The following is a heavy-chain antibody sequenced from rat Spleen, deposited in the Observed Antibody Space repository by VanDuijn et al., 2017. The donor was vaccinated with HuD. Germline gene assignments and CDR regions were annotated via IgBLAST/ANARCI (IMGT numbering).Heavy chain of an antibody. J-gene: IGHJ1*01. CDR3: TRHPRYNNAHYWYFDF. CDR2: ITNSGGST. CDR1: GFTFSNYY. Sequence: EVQLVESGGGLVQPGRSLKLSCAASGFTFSNYYMAWVRQAPTKGLEWVASITNSGGSTYYRDSVKGRFTISRDDAKSTLYLQMDSLRSEDTATYYCTRHPRYNNAHYWYFDFWGPGTMVTVSS. D-gene: IGHD1-5*01. V-gene: IGHV5S23*01.